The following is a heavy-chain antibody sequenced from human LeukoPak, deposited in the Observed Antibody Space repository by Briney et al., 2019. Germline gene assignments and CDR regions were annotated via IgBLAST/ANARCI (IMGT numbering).Heavy chain of an antibody. CDR3: ARDPRTVRI. V-gene: IGHV3-11*04. D-gene: IGHD1-1*01. CDR1: GFTFSDNY. J-gene: IGHJ4*02. CDR2: ISGNGGDI. Sequence: AGGSLRLSCAASGFTFSDNYMTWVRQAPGKGLEWLSYISGNGGDILYADSVKGRFTISRDNAKNLLYLQMDSLRVEDTAIYYCARDPRTVRIWGQGTLVTVSS.